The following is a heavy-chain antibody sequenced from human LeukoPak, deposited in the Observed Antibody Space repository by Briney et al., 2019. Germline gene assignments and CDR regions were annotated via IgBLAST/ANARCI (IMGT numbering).Heavy chain of an antibody. CDR1: GFTFSSYD. V-gene: IGHV3-13*01. Sequence: GGSLRLSCAASGFTFSSYDMHWVRQATGKGLEWVSAIGTAGDTYYPGSVKGRFTISRENAKNSLYLQMNSLRAGDTAVYYCARCGSYSFAFDIWGQGTMVTVSS. CDR2: IGTAGDT. CDR3: ARCGSYSFAFDI. D-gene: IGHD1-26*01. J-gene: IGHJ3*02.